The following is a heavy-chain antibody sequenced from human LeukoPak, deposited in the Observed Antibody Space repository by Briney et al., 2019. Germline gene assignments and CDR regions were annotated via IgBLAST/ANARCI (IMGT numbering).Heavy chain of an antibody. D-gene: IGHD2-8*01. V-gene: IGHV4-38-2*02. J-gene: IGHJ6*03. CDR3: ARASPTGKYAIQYYYYYMDV. CDR2: IYHSGST. Sequence: SETLSLTCTVSGYSISSGYYWGWIRQPPGKGLEWIGNIYHSGSTYYNPSLKSRLTISVDTSKNQFSLKLSSVTAADTAVYYCARASPTGKYAIQYYYYYMDVWGKGTTVTVSS. CDR1: GYSISSGYY.